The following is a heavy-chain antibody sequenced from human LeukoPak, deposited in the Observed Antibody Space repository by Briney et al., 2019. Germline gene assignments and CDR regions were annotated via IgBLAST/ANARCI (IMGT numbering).Heavy chain of an antibody. CDR1: GGSISSGSYY. CDR3: AREPPTVVARLSDYYYYYMDV. V-gene: IGHV4-61*02. D-gene: IGHD3-22*01. CDR2: IYTSGST. Sequence: PSETLSLTCTVSGGSISSGSYYWSWIRQPAGKGLEWIGRIYTSGSTKYNPSLKSRVTISLDTSKNQFSLKLSSVTAADTAVYYCAREPPTVVARLSDYYYYYMDVWGKGTTVTISS. J-gene: IGHJ6*03.